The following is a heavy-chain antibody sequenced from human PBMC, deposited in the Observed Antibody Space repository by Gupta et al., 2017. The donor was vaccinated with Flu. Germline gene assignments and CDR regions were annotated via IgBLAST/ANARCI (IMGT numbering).Heavy chain of an antibody. Sequence: EVQLVESGGGLVKPGESLRLSCAASGFTFSNAWLSWVRQVPGRGLEWVGSIKSETDGGTADDTTPVKGRFKISREDAKNTLYLELDKLKTEDTAIYDGTTDSGRLVSYGGQGTMV. CDR3: TTDSGRLVSY. J-gene: IGHJ4*02. CDR2: IKSETDGGTA. D-gene: IGHD3-10*01. CDR1: GFTFSNAW. V-gene: IGHV3-15*01.